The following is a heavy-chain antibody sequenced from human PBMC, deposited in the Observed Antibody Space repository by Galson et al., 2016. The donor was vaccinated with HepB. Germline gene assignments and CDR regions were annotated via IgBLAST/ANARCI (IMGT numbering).Heavy chain of an antibody. CDR2: IWYDGSEK. Sequence: SLRLSCAASGFNFGSYGMHWVRQAPGKGLDWVSVIWYDGSEKYYTDSVEGRFTISRDNSKKTLFLQMNNVRAADPAVYYCARAVYSDAGGSSRYFDLWGRGTPVTVSS. D-gene: IGHD3-22*01. J-gene: IGHJ2*01. V-gene: IGHV3-33*01. CDR3: ARAVYSDAGGSSRYFDL. CDR1: GFNFGSYG.